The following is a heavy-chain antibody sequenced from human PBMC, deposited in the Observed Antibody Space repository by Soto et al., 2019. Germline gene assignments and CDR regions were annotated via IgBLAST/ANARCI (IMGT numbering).Heavy chain of an antibody. CDR1: AFTFSSYW. CDR2: IMSDGSGT. D-gene: IGHD3-16*01. J-gene: IGHJ6*02. Sequence: EVQLVESGGGLVQPGGSLRLSCAASAFTFSSYWMHWVRQGPGEGLVWVSRIMSDGSGTTYADSVKGRFTISRDNAKNTLYLQMNSLRAEDTAVYHCARSRGSGGVEYNMDVWGQGTTVTVSS. CDR3: ARSRGSGGVEYNMDV. V-gene: IGHV3-74*01.